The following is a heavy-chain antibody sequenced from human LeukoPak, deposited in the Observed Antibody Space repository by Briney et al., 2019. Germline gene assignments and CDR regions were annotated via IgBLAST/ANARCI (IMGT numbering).Heavy chain of an antibody. CDR2: IIPIFGTA. D-gene: IGHD3-10*01. V-gene: IGHV1-69*05. CDR3: VITMVRGVNPN. CDR1: GGTFSSYA. Sequence: ASVKVSCKASGGTFSSYAISWVRQAPGQGLEWMGGIIPIFGTANYAQKFQGRVTITTDESTSTAYMELSSLRSEDTAVYYCVITMVRGVNPNWGQGTLVTVSS. J-gene: IGHJ4*02.